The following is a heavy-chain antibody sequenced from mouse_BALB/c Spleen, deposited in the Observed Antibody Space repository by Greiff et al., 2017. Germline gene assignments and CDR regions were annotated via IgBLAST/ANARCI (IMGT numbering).Heavy chain of an antibody. Sequence: QVQLQQSGAELARPGASVKLSCKASGYTFTSYWMQWVKQRPGQGLEWIGAIYPGDGDTRYTQKFKGKATLTADKSSSTAYMQLSSLASEDSAVYYCARWDYLYRYAMDYWGQGTSVTVSS. J-gene: IGHJ4*01. D-gene: IGHD5-5*01. CDR3: ARWDYLYRYAMDY. V-gene: IGHV1-87*01. CDR2: IYPGDGDT. CDR1: GYTFTSYW.